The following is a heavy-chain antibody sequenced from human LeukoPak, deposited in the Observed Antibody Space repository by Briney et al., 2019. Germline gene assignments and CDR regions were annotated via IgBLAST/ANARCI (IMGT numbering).Heavy chain of an antibody. CDR3: ARDFAYYYYGMDV. CDR1: GFTFSSYG. CDR2: IWDDGSNK. J-gene: IGHJ6*02. Sequence: GGSLRLSCAASGFTFSSYGMHWVRQAPGKGLEWVAVIWDDGSNKYYADSVKGRFTISRDNSKNTLYLQMNSLRAEDTAVYYCARDFAYYYYGMDVWGQGTTVTVSS. V-gene: IGHV3-33*01.